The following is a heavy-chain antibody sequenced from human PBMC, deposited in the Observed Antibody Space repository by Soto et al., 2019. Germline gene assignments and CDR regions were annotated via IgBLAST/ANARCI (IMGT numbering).Heavy chain of an antibody. Sequence: PSETPSLTCTVSGGSVSSYYWSWIRRPPGKGLEWIGYIYYSGSTKYNPSLKSRVTMSVDTSNNQFSLKVSSVTAADTAVYYCARHSNRNYGLYYFDYWGLGALVTVSS. J-gene: IGHJ4*02. CDR2: IYYSGST. CDR3: ARHSNRNYGLYYFDY. V-gene: IGHV4-59*08. CDR1: GGSVSSYY. D-gene: IGHD4-4*01.